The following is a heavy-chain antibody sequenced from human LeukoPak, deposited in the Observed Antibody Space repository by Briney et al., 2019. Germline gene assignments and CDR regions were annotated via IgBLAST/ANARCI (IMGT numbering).Heavy chain of an antibody. CDR1: GGSVTITNSY. J-gene: IGHJ5*02. Sequence: SETLSLTCSVSGGSVTITNSYWVWIRQAPGKTLEWIGSMNYGGRSSYNPSLKSRVTISVDTSKNQFSLKLSSVTAADTAVYYCAGDRGDYDWFDPWGQGTLVTVSS. D-gene: IGHD3-16*01. CDR3: AGDRGDYDWFDP. V-gene: IGHV4-39*07. CDR2: MNYGGRS.